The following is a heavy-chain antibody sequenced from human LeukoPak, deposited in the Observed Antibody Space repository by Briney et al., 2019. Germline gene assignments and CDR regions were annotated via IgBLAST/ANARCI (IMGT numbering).Heavy chain of an antibody. Sequence: ASVKVSCKASGYTFTSYGISWVRQAPGRGLEWMGWISAYNGNTNYAQKLQGRVTMTTDTSTSTAYMELRSLRSDDTAVYYCAREGASSSWYYFDYWGQGTLVTVSS. D-gene: IGHD6-13*01. CDR3: AREGASSSWYYFDY. V-gene: IGHV1-18*01. CDR1: GYTFTSYG. J-gene: IGHJ4*02. CDR2: ISAYNGNT.